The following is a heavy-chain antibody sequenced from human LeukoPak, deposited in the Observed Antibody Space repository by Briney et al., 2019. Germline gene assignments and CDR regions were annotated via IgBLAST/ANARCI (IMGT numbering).Heavy chain of an antibody. J-gene: IGHJ4*02. CDR3: ASLGYCSGGSCYSADY. V-gene: IGHV4-59*01. CDR1: GSSISSYY. D-gene: IGHD2-15*01. Sequence: SETLSLTCTVSGSSISSYYWSWIRQPPGKGLEWIGYIYYSGSTNYNPSLKSRVTISVDTSKNQFSLKLSSVTAADTAVYYCASLGYCSGGSCYSADYCGQGTLVTVSS. CDR2: IYYSGST.